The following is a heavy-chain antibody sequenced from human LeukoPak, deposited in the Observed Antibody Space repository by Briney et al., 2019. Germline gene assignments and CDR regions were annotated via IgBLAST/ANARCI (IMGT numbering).Heavy chain of an antibody. D-gene: IGHD6-19*01. V-gene: IGHV3-48*03. CDR3: ARASLGMAVAAYYFDY. CDR2: ISSSGSTI. Sequence: GGSLRLSCAASGFTFSSYEMNWVRQAPGKGLEWVSYISSSGSTIYYADSVKGRFTISRDNAKNSLYLQMNSLRAEDTAVYYCARASLGMAVAAYYFDYWGQGTLVTVSS. CDR1: GFTFSSYE. J-gene: IGHJ4*02.